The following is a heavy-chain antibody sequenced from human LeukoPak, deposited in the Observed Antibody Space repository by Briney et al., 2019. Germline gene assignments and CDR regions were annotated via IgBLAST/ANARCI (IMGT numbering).Heavy chain of an antibody. Sequence: GGSLRLSCAASGFTFINYAVTWVRQAPGKGLEWVSVISGSGGSTYYADSVKGRFTISRDNSKNTLYLQMNSLRAEDTAVYYCARLKYYYDSSGPAAFDAFDIWGQGTMVTVSS. J-gene: IGHJ3*02. D-gene: IGHD3-22*01. CDR3: ARLKYYYDSSGPAAFDAFDI. CDR1: GFTFINYA. CDR2: ISGSGGST. V-gene: IGHV3-23*01.